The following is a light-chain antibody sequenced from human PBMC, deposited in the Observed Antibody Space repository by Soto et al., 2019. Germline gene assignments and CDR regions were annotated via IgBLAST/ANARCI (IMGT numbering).Light chain of an antibody. V-gene: IGKV3-20*01. CDR1: QSVSTSH. CDR2: GAS. CDR3: QQYGTSPFT. Sequence: DIVLTQSPGTLSLSPGERATLSCRASQSVSTSHLAWYQQRPGQAPRLLIYGASSRATGIPDRFRGSRSGTDFILTISRLEPEDFAVYYCQQYGTSPFTFGPGTKVHIK. J-gene: IGKJ3*01.